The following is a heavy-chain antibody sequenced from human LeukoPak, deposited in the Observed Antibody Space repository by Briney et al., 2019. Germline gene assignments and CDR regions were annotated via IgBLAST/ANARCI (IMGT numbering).Heavy chain of an antibody. CDR2: MNPNSCNT. Sequence: GASVKVSCKASGYTFTSYDINWVRQASGQGLEWMGWMNPNSCNTGYAQKFQGRVTMTRNTSISTAYMELSSLRSEDTAVYYCARSAATSGGIDYWGQGTLVTVSS. CDR1: GYTFTSYD. V-gene: IGHV1-8*01. J-gene: IGHJ4*02. D-gene: IGHD2-15*01. CDR3: ARSAATSGGIDY.